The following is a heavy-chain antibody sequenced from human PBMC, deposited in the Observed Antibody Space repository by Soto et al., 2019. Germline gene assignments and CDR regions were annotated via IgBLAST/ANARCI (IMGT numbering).Heavy chain of an antibody. CDR3: ANQVKRTSPDYYYYYYMDV. D-gene: IGHD2-2*01. V-gene: IGHV3-23*01. J-gene: IGHJ6*03. CDR1: GFTFSSYV. Sequence: EVQLLESGGGLVQPGGSLRLSCAASGFTFSSYVMSWVRQAPGKGLEWVSAISGSGGSTYYADSVKGRFTISRDNSKNTLYLQMNSLRAEDTAVYYCANQVKRTSPDYYYYYYMDVWGKGTTVTVSS. CDR2: ISGSGGST.